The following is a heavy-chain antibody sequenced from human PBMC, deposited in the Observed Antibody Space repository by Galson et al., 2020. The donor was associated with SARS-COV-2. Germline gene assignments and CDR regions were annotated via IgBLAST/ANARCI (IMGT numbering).Heavy chain of an antibody. CDR2: ISGIGNNT. J-gene: IGHJ4*02. V-gene: IGHV3-23*01. Sequence: GESLKISCAASGFTFNSFVMSWVRQAPGKGLEWVSGISGIGNNTYYADSVKGRFTISRDNSKNMVYLQMNGLRAEDTAVYYCVKDAPGIASMIIETYFDYWGQGIPVTVST. CDR1: GFTFNSFV. CDR3: VKDAPGIASMIIETYFDY. D-gene: IGHD3-22*01.